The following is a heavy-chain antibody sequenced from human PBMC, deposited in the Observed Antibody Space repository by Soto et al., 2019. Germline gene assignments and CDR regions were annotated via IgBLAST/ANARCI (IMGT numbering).Heavy chain of an antibody. CDR1: GFTFSSYG. V-gene: IGHV3-30*03. J-gene: IGHJ3*02. Sequence: QVQLVESGGGVVQPGRSLRLSCAASGFTFSSYGMHWVRQAPGKGLEWGAVISYDGSNKYYADSVKGRFTISRDNSKNTLYLQMNSLRAEDTAVYYCAILEGATPNAFDIWGQGTMVTVSS. CDR3: AILEGATPNAFDI. D-gene: IGHD1-26*01. CDR2: ISYDGSNK.